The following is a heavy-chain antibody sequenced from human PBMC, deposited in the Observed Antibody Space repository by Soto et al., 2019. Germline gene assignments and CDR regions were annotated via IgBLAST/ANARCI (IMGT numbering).Heavy chain of an antibody. CDR1: GYTFTSYA. Sequence: ASVKVSCKASGYTFTSYAMHWVRQAPGQRLEWMGWINAGNGNTKYSQKFQGRVTITRDTSASTAYMELSSLRSEDTAVYYCARSDIVVVVAATPPLDYWGQGTLVTVSS. CDR3: ARSDIVVVVAATPPLDY. V-gene: IGHV1-3*01. CDR2: INAGNGNT. D-gene: IGHD2-15*01. J-gene: IGHJ4*02.